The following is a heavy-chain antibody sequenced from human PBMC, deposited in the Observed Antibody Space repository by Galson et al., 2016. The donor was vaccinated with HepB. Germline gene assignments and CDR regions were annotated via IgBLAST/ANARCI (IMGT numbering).Heavy chain of an antibody. V-gene: IGHV3-74*01. CDR1: GFTFSSHW. Sequence: SLRLSCAASGFTFSSHWMHWVRQAPGKGLVWVSRINTDGSSTSYADSVKGRFTISRDNAKNTLYLQMNRLGAEDTAVYYCARGGSRPSDYWGQGTLVTVSS. CDR3: ARGGSRPSDY. J-gene: IGHJ4*02. D-gene: IGHD1-26*01. CDR2: INTDGSST.